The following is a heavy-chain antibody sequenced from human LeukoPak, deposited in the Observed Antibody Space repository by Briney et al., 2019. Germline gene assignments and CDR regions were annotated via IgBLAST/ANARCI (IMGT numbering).Heavy chain of an antibody. CDR1: GYTFTSYG. Sequence: ASVKVSCKASGYTFTSYGISWVRQAPGQGLEWMGWISAYSGNTNYAQKLQGRVTMTTDTSTSTAYMELRSLRSDDTAVYYCARVADYYDSSGYYRLKDYWGQGTLVTVSS. CDR2: ISAYSGNT. V-gene: IGHV1-18*01. D-gene: IGHD3-22*01. CDR3: ARVADYYDSSGYYRLKDY. J-gene: IGHJ4*02.